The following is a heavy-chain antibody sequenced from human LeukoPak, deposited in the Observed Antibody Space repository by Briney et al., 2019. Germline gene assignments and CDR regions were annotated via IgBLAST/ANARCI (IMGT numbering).Heavy chain of an antibody. Sequence: SETLSLTCAVYGGSFSGYYWSWIRQPPGKGLEWIGEINHSGSTNYNPSLKSRVTISVDTSKNQFSLKLSSVTAADTAVYYCARERITMVRGVIITYYYFDYWGQGTLVTVSS. CDR3: ARERITMVRGVIITYYYFDY. V-gene: IGHV4-34*01. CDR2: INHSGST. CDR1: GGSFSGYY. J-gene: IGHJ4*02. D-gene: IGHD3-10*01.